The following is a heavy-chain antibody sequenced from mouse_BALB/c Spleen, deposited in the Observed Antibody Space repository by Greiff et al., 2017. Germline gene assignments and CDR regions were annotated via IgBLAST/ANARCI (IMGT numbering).Heavy chain of an antibody. V-gene: IGHV5-9*03. D-gene: IGHD1-1*01. CDR2: ISSGGGNT. J-gene: IGHJ1*01. CDR3: ARKSKPPYYGSSYWYFDV. CDR1: GFTFSSYT. Sequence: EVQLVESGGGLVKPGGSLKLSCAASGFTFSSYTMSWVRQTPEKRLEWVATISSGGGNTYYPDSVKGRFTISRDNAKNNLYLQMSSLRSEDTALYYCARKSKPPYYGSSYWYFDVWGAGTTVTVSS.